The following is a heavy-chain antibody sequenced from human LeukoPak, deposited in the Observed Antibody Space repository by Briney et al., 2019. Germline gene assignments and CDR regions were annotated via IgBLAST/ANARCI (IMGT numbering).Heavy chain of an antibody. CDR2: IHHSGST. J-gene: IGHJ4*02. V-gene: IGHV4-59*11. CDR1: GGSITNHF. Sequence: SETLSLTCTVSGGSITNHFWTRIRQSPEKELEWMGYIHHSGSTNYNPSLNSRVTISLDTSMSEFSLKLTSVTAADTAIYYCARGGPEDGNWRYYIDYWGQGTLVTVSS. D-gene: IGHD1-26*01. CDR3: ARGGPEDGNWRYYIDY.